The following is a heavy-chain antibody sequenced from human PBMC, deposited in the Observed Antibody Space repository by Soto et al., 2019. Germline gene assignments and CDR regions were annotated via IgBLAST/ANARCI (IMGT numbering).Heavy chain of an antibody. J-gene: IGHJ5*02. CDR3: AKGFDYGDAKHVDR. CDR2: ITNTGITT. CDR1: GFGFSTHA. V-gene: IGHV3-23*01. D-gene: IGHD4-17*01. Sequence: GGSLRLSCAASGFGFSTHALSWVRQAPGKGLEWLSSITNTGITTHYADSVKGRFTISRENSRNTLHLQMNNLRVDDTPVYYCAKGFDYGDAKHVDRGGRGTLVGVSS.